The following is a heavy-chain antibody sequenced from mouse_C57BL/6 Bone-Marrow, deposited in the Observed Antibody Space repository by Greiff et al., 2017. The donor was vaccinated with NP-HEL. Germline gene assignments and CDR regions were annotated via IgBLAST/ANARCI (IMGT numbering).Heavy chain of an antibody. Sequence: EVQLVESGGGLVQPGGSLSLSCAASGFTFTDYYMSWVRQPPGKALEWLGFIRNKANGYTTEYSASVKGRFTISRDNSQSILYLQMNALRAEDSATYYCARSTYARGYFDVWGTGTTVTVSS. V-gene: IGHV7-3*01. CDR1: GFTFTDYY. CDR2: IRNKANGYTT. D-gene: IGHD5-1*01. CDR3: ARSTYARGYFDV. J-gene: IGHJ1*03.